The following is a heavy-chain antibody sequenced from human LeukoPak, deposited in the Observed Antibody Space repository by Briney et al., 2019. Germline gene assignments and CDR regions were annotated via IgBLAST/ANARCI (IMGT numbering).Heavy chain of an antibody. D-gene: IGHD4-11*01. Sequence: GGSLRLSCAASGFTFSDHYMDWVRQAPGKGLEWVSGISGSGTTTYYADSVKGRFTISRDNSKNTVYLQMNSLRAEDTAVYYCAKVIYSNYGYFDYWGQGTLVTVSS. CDR2: ISGSGTTT. V-gene: IGHV3-23*01. CDR3: AKVIYSNYGYFDY. J-gene: IGHJ4*02. CDR1: GFTFSDHY.